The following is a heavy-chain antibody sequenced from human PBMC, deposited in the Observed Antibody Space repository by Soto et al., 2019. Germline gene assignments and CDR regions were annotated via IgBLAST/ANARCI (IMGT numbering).Heavy chain of an antibody. D-gene: IGHD3-9*01. CDR1: GGSISSGGYY. Sequence: SETLSLTCTVSGGSISSGGYYWSWIRQHPGKGLEWIGYIYYSGSTYYNPSLKSRVTISVDTSKNQFSLKLSSVTAADTAVYYCARVYNILTGYYNWFDPWGQGTLVTVSS. V-gene: IGHV4-31*03. CDR3: ARVYNILTGYYNWFDP. CDR2: IYYSGST. J-gene: IGHJ5*02.